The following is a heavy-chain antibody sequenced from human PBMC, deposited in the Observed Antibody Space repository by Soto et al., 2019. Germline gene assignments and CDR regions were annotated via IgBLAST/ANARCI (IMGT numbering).Heavy chain of an antibody. CDR2: ISYDGSNK. CDR1: GFTFSDYY. J-gene: IGHJ6*02. V-gene: IGHV3-30-3*01. CDR3: ARVGGAARSGYYYYGMDV. D-gene: IGHD6-6*01. Sequence: QVQLVESGGGLVKPGGSLRLSCAASGFTFSDYYMSWIRQAPGKGLEWVAVISYDGSNKYYADSVKGRFTISRDNSKNTLYLQMNSLRAEDTAVYYCARVGGAARSGYYYYGMDVWGQGTTVTVSS.